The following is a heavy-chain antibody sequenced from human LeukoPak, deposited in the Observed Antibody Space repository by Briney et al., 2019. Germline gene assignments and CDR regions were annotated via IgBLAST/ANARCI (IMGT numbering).Heavy chain of an antibody. CDR3: ARGRGAAAASKQRKSDFSTAPHFDY. D-gene: IGHD6-13*01. V-gene: IGHV4-34*01. J-gene: IGHJ4*02. CDR2: INHSGST. CDR1: GGSFSGYY. Sequence: PSETLSLTCAVYGGSFSGYYWSWIRQPPGKGLEWIGEINHSGSTNYNPSLKSRVTISVDTSKNQFSLKLSSVTAADTAVYYCARGRGAAAASKQRKSDFSTAPHFDYWGQGTLVTVSS.